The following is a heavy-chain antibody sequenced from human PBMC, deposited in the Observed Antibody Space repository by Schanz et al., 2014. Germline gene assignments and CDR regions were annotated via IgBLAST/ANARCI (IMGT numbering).Heavy chain of an antibody. Sequence: QVQLQESGPGLVKPSQTLSLTCTVSGDSISSGGYYWSWIRQHPGKGLEWIGYISYSGSSDYNPSLKSRVTISVDTSKNKFSLNLSSATAADTAVYYCARDRGHGDLPGDIWGQGTMVTISS. CDR1: GDSISSGGYY. V-gene: IGHV4-31*03. D-gene: IGHD4-17*01. CDR3: ARDRGHGDLPGDI. J-gene: IGHJ3*02. CDR2: ISYSGSS.